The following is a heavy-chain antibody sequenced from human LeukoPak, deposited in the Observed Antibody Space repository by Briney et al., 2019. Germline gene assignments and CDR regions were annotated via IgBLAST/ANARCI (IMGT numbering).Heavy chain of an antibody. CDR2: IYYSGST. D-gene: IGHD6-13*01. Sequence: PSETLSLTCTVSGGSISSSSYYWGWIRQPPGKGLEWIGSIYYSGSTYYNPSLKSRVTISVDTSKNQFSLKLSSVTAADTAVYYCARREGLAAAGIDYWGQGTLVTVPS. CDR1: GGSISSSSYY. V-gene: IGHV4-39*01. CDR3: ARREGLAAAGIDY. J-gene: IGHJ4*02.